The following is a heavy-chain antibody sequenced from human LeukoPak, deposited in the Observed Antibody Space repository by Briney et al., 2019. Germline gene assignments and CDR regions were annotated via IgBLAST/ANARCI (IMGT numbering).Heavy chain of an antibody. Sequence: ASVKVSCKASGYTFTIYDINWVRQATGQGLEWMGWMNPNSGNTGYAQKFQGRVTITRNTSISTAYMELSSLRSEDTAVYYCARGRRGGWYTDYYYYMDVWGKGTTVTVSS. CDR3: ARGRRGGWYTDYYYYMDV. D-gene: IGHD6-19*01. J-gene: IGHJ6*03. V-gene: IGHV1-8*03. CDR1: GYTFTIYD. CDR2: MNPNSGNT.